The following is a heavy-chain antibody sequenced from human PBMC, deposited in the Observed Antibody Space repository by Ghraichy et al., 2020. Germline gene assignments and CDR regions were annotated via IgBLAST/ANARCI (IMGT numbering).Heavy chain of an antibody. CDR3: ARDRYGDYDYHDAFDI. J-gene: IGHJ3*02. D-gene: IGHD4-17*01. CDR2: ISSSSSYI. V-gene: IGHV3-21*01. CDR1: GFTFSSYS. Sequence: GESLNISCAASGFTFSSYSMNWVRQAPGKGLEWVSSISSSSSYIYYADSVKGRFTISRDNAKNSLYLQMNSLRAEDTAVYYCARDRYGDYDYHDAFDIWGQGTMVTVSS.